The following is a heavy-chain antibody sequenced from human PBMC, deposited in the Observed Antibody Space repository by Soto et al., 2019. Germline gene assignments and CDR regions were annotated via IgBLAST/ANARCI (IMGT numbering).Heavy chain of an antibody. CDR1: GGTFSSYA. CDR3: ARMRRRDYCSGGSCYLPGEAYYYYYGMDV. Sequence: QVQLVQSGAEVKKPGSSVKVSCKASGGTFSSYAISWVRQAPGQGLEWMGGIIPIFGTANYAQKFQGRVTITADESTSTAYMELSSLRSEDTAVYYCARMRRRDYCSGGSCYLPGEAYYYYYGMDVWGQGTTVTVSS. J-gene: IGHJ6*02. V-gene: IGHV1-69*01. CDR2: IIPIFGTA. D-gene: IGHD2-15*01.